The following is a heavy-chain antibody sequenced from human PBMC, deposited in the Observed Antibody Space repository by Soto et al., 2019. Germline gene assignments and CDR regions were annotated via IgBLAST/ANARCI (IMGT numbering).Heavy chain of an antibody. J-gene: IGHJ6*02. CDR1: GDSVSSNSAA. D-gene: IGHD2-2*01. V-gene: IGHV6-1*01. CDR3: ARVGYCSSTSCYGGHYYYYGMDV. CDR2: TYYRSKWYN. Sequence: PSQTLSLTCAISGDSVSSNSAALNLSRQSPSRGLEWLGRTYYRSKWYNDYAVSVKSRITINPDTSKNQFSLQLNSVTPEDTAVYYCARVGYCSSTSCYGGHYYYYGMDVWGQGTTVTVSS.